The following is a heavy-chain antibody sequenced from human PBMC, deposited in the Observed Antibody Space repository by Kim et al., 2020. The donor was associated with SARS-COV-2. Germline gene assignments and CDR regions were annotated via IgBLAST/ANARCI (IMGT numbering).Heavy chain of an antibody. CDR2: ISARGGST. CDR1: GFTFSIYA. V-gene: IGHV3-23*01. Sequence: GGSLRLSCAASGFTFSIYAMTWFRQAPGKGLEWVSGISARGGSTYYGESVKGRFTISRDNSKNTLYLQMNSLRAEDTAVYYCVRPKEYCSGGRCYGGDYYDYHALDSWGRGTTGTVSS. J-gene: IGHJ6*02. CDR3: VRPKEYCSGGRCYGGDYYDYHALDS. D-gene: IGHD2-15*01.